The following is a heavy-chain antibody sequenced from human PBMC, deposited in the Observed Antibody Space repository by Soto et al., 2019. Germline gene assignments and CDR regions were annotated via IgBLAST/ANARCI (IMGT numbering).Heavy chain of an antibody. J-gene: IGHJ2*01. V-gene: IGHV1-69*13. CDR3: ARSPSVPLSNYNWNHYWYFDL. Sequence: SGKVCCKASGVTVCSYGISGQRQAPGHGLGCMGGIIRIFGTANYGQKFQGRDIITADESTSAAYMELSSLRSEHAPAYYCARSPSVPLSNYNWNHYWYFDLCGRRTLVTVSS. D-gene: IGHD1-20*01. CDR1: GVTVCSYG. CDR2: IIRIFGTA.